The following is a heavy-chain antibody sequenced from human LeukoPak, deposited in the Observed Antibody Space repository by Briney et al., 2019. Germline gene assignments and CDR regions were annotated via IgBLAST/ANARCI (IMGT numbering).Heavy chain of an antibody. CDR1: GGSFSGYY. CDR2: INHSGST. D-gene: IGHD5-18*01. V-gene: IGHV4-34*01. Sequence: PSETLSLTCAVYGGSFSGYYWSWIRQPPGKGLEWIGEINHSGSTNYNPSLKSRVTISVDTSKNQFSLKLSSVTAADTAVYYCARGLRGQLWPRYYYYYYMDVWGKGTTVTVSS. J-gene: IGHJ6*03. CDR3: ARGLRGQLWPRYYYYYYMDV.